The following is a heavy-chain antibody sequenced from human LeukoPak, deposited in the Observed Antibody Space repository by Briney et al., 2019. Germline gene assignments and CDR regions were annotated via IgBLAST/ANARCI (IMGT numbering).Heavy chain of an antibody. D-gene: IGHD3-22*01. CDR2: VSYLGDDQ. V-gene: IGHV3-30*18. CDR1: GFTFSSYG. CDR3: AKDRSSGLHYYYGMDV. Sequence: PGGSLRLSCAASGFTFSSYGIHWVRQSPGKGLEWVAVVSYLGDDQFYAESVKGRFTISRDNSKKTVFLQMNSLRGEDTAVYYCAKDRSSGLHYYYGMDVWGRGTTVIVSS. J-gene: IGHJ6*02.